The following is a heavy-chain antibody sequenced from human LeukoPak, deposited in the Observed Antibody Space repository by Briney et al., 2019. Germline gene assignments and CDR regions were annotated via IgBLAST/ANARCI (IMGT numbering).Heavy chain of an antibody. Sequence: ASVKVSCKASGYTFTSYYMHWVRQAPGQGLEWMGIINPSGGSTSYAQKFQGRVTMTRDTSTNTVYMDLSSLRSEDTAVYYCAGGSANRTSYFDYWGQGTLVTVSS. J-gene: IGHJ4*02. D-gene: IGHD2-2*01. V-gene: IGHV1-46*01. CDR1: GYTFTSYY. CDR2: INPSGGST. CDR3: AGGSANRTSYFDY.